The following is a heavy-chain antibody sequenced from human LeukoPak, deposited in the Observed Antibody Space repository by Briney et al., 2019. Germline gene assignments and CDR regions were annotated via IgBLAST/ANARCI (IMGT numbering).Heavy chain of an antibody. CDR2: IYYSGST. CDR3: ARVTVGDYTDDAFDI. V-gene: IGHV4-30-4*01. CDR1: GGSISSGDYY. J-gene: IGHJ3*02. D-gene: IGHD3-16*01. Sequence: SETLSLTCTVSGGSISSGDYYWSWIRQPPGKGLEWIGYIYYSGSTNYNPSLKSRVTISVDASKNQFSLKLSSVTAADTAVYYCARVTVGDYTDDAFDIWGQGTMVTVSS.